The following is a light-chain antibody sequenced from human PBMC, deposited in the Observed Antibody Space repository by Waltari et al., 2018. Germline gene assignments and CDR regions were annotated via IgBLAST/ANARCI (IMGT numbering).Light chain of an antibody. CDR2: DDT. V-gene: IGLV3-21*02. Sequence: SYVLTQPPSVSVAPGQTARITCGGSDIGDKRVHWYQHKTGQAPLLVVYDDTDRPSGIPVRISGSNAGYTATLSITRVEAGDEADYYGQVWDSDGDYVVFGGGTKLIVL. J-gene: IGLJ2*01. CDR1: DIGDKR. CDR3: QVWDSDGDYVV.